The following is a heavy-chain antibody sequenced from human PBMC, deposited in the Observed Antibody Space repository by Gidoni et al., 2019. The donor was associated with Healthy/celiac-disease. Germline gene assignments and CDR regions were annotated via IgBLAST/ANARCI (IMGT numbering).Heavy chain of an antibody. CDR2: INWNSGNI. D-gene: IGHD3-22*01. V-gene: IGHV3-9*01. CDR3: AKGSSSGYYYQVDY. Sequence: EVQLVESGGGLVQPGRSLSLSWAASGFTFDDYAMHWVRQAPGKGLEWVSGINWNSGNIGYADSVKGRFTISRDNAKNSLYLQMNSLRPEDTALYYCAKGSSSGYYYQVDYWGQGTLVTVSS. J-gene: IGHJ4*02. CDR1: GFTFDDYA.